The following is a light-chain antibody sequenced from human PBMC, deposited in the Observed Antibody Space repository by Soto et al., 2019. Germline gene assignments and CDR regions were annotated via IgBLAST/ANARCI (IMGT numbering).Light chain of an antibody. CDR1: QSVSSN. Sequence: EIVMTQSPATLSVSPGERATLSCRASQSVSSNLAWYQQKPGQAPRLLIYGASTRATGIPARFSGSGSGTEFTLTIGSLQSEDFAVYHCQQYDKWPRTFGQGTKVEI. J-gene: IGKJ1*01. CDR3: QQYDKWPRT. CDR2: GAS. V-gene: IGKV3-15*01.